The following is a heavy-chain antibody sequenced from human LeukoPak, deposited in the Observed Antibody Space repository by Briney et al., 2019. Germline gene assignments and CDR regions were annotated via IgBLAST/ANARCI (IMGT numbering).Heavy chain of an antibody. D-gene: IGHD6-19*01. Sequence: SQTLSLTCTVSGGSISSGSYYWSWIRQPAGKGLEWIGRIYTSGSTNYNPSLKSRVTISVDTSKNQFSLKLSSVTAADTAVYYCARMPGIAVAGTEGAFDIWGQGTMVTVSS. CDR3: ARMPGIAVAGTEGAFDI. CDR1: GGSISSGSYY. V-gene: IGHV4-61*02. CDR2: IYTSGST. J-gene: IGHJ3*02.